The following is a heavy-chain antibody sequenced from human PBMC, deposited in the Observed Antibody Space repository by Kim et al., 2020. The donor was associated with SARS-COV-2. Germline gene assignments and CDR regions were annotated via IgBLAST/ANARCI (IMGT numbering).Heavy chain of an antibody. Sequence: GGSLSLSCAASGFSLSTYWVHWVRQAPGKGLVWVSRITPDGRKTDYADSVRGRFTFSRDNAKNTLYLQMNSLRAEDTAVYYCARDLRGSSDYWGQGTLVT. CDR1: GFSLSTYW. CDR3: ARDLRGSSDY. V-gene: IGHV3-74*01. D-gene: IGHD3-10*01. CDR2: ITPDGRKT. J-gene: IGHJ4*02.